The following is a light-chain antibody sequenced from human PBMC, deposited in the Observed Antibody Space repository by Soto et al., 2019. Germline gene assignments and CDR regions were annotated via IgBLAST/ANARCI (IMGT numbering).Light chain of an antibody. Sequence: EIVLTQSPATLSLSPGERATLSCRASQTISSYLLWYQQKPGQAPRLLIYDASNRATGIPARFSGSGSETDFTLTISSLAPEDFAVYYCQHRMNWPLTFGQGTRLEMK. V-gene: IGKV3-11*01. CDR3: QHRMNWPLT. CDR2: DAS. CDR1: QTISSY. J-gene: IGKJ5*01.